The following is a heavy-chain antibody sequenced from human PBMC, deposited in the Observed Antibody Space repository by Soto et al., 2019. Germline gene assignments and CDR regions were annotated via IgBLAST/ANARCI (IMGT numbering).Heavy chain of an antibody. V-gene: IGHV3-23*01. D-gene: IGHD5-18*01. CDR1: GFIFSDYA. J-gene: IGHJ5*02. CDR2: LSASGYST. CDR3: AKANSSRVANWFDP. Sequence: GGSLRLSCAASGFIFSDYAMSWVRQAPGKGLEWVSGLSASGYSTYYADSVKGRFTISRDNSKTTLYLQMNSLRAEDTAIYYCAKANSSRVANWFDPWGQGTLVTVSS.